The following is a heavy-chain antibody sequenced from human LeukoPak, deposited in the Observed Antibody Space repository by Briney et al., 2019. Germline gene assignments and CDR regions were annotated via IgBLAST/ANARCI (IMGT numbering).Heavy chain of an antibody. J-gene: IGHJ4*02. CDR3: ARRAHDFWSGLSYYFDY. V-gene: IGHV1-46*03. D-gene: IGHD3-3*01. Sequence: GASVKVSCKASGYTFTSYYMHWVRQAPGQGLEWMGIINPSGGSTSYAQKFQGRVTMTRDTSTSTVYMELSSLRSEDTAVYYCARRAHDFWSGLSYYFDYWGQGTLVTVSS. CDR2: INPSGGST. CDR1: GYTFTSYY.